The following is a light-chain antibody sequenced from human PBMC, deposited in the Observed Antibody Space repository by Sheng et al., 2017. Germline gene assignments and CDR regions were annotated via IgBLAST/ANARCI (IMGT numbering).Light chain of an antibody. Sequence: AIRMTQSPSSFSASTGDRVTITCRASQGISSYLAWYQQKPGKAPKLLIYAASTLQSGVPSRFSGSGSGTDFTLTISSLQPEDVATYYCQKYNSALWTFGQGTKVEIK. J-gene: IGKJ1*01. CDR3: QKYNSALWT. V-gene: IGKV1-8*01. CDR2: AAS. CDR1: QGISSY.